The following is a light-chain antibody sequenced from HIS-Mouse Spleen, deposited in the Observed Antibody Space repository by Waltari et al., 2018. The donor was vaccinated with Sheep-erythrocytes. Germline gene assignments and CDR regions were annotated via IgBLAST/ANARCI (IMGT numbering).Light chain of an antibody. Sequence: DIVMTQSPDSLAVSLGERATIHCQSSQSVLYRSNNKNYLAWYQQKPGQPPKLLIYWASTRESGVPDRFSGSGSGTDFTLTISSLQAEDVAVYYCQQYYSTLTFGGGTKVEIK. CDR2: WAS. J-gene: IGKJ4*01. CDR1: QSVLYRSNNKNY. CDR3: QQYYSTLT. V-gene: IGKV4-1*01.